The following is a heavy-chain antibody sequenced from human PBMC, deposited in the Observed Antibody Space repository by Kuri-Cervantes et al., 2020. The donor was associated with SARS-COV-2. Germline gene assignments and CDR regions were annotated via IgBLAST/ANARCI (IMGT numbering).Heavy chain of an antibody. CDR3: ASGYSSRLDAFDI. J-gene: IGHJ3*02. V-gene: IGHV3-21*01. D-gene: IGHD6-13*01. Sequence: GESLKISCAASGFTFSSYAMTWVRQAPGKGLEWVSSLSVSGGNIYYADSVKGRFTISRDNAKNSLYLQMNSLRAEDTAVYYCASGYSSRLDAFDIWGQGTMVTVSS. CDR1: GFTFSSYA. CDR2: LSVSGGNI.